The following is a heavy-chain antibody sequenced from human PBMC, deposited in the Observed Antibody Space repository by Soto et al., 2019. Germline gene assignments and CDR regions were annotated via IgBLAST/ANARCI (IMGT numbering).Heavy chain of an antibody. CDR2: ISYSGST. Sequence: PSETLSLTCTVSGGSMSSYYWTWLRQSPGRGLEWIGYISYSGSTYYNPSLKSRVTISADTSKNQFSLRMNSMIAADTAVYYGARADPDASVGYWGQGTLVTVSS. CDR3: ARADPDASVGY. D-gene: IGHD2-15*01. V-gene: IGHV4-59*01. J-gene: IGHJ4*02. CDR1: GGSMSSYY.